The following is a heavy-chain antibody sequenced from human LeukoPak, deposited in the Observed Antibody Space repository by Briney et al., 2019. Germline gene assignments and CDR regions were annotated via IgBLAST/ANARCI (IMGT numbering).Heavy chain of an antibody. CDR3: ARDFAGGNDY. Sequence: SETLSLTCTVSGGSISSGGYYWSWIRQHPGKGLEWIGYIYYSGSTYYNPSLKSRVTISVDTSKNQFSLKLSSVTAADTAVYYCARDFAGGNDYWGQGTLVTVSS. CDR2: IYYSGST. J-gene: IGHJ4*02. D-gene: IGHD4-23*01. V-gene: IGHV4-31*03. CDR1: GGSISSGGYY.